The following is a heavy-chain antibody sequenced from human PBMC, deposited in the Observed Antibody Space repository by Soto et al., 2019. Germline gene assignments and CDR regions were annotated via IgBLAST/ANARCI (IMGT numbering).Heavy chain of an antibody. J-gene: IGHJ5*02. CDR1: GFTFNGHG. CDR3: AKDLLPNTVTTCGS. CDR2: ISSDGNNK. D-gene: IGHD4-17*01. V-gene: IGHV3-30*18. Sequence: QVQLVESGGGAVQPGGSLRLSCAASGFTFNGHGMHWVRQAPGKGLEWVAVISSDGNNKYYADSVKGRFTISRDNFNNILYLQMSSLRAEDTAVYYCAKDLLPNTVTTCGSWGQGTLVTVSS.